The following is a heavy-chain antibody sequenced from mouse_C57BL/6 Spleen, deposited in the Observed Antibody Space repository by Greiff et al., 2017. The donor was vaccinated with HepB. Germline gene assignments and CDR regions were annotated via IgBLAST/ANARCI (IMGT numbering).Heavy chain of an antibody. D-gene: IGHD1-1*01. Sequence: QVQLKQPGAELVKPGASVKMSCKASGYTFTSYWITWVKQRPGQGLEWIGDIYPGSGSTNYNEKFKSKATLTVDTSSSTAYMQLSSLTSEDSAVYYCARRYGSSYGDWYFDVWGTGTTVTVSS. CDR2: IYPGSGST. V-gene: IGHV1-55*01. J-gene: IGHJ1*03. CDR3: ARRYGSSYGDWYFDV. CDR1: GYTFTSYW.